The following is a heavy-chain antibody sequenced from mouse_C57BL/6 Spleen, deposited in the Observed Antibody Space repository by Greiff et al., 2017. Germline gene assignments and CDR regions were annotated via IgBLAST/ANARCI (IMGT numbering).Heavy chain of an antibody. D-gene: IGHD4-1*02. Sequence: QVQLQQPGAELVKPGDSVKLSCKASGYTFTSYWMQWVKQRPGQGLEWIGEIDPSDSYTNYDQKFKGKATLTVDTSSSTAYMQLSSLTSEDSAVYYCARPTNCDYFDYWGQGTTLTVSS. V-gene: IGHV1-50*01. J-gene: IGHJ2*01. CDR3: ARPTNCDYFDY. CDR2: IDPSDSYT. CDR1: GYTFTSYW.